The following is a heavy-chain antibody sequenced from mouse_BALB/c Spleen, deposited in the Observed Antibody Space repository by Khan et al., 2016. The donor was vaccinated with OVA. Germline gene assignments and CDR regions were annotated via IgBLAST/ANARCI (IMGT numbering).Heavy chain of an antibody. D-gene: IGHD2-3*01. J-gene: IGHJ4*01. Sequence: EVKLLESGPGLVKPSQSLSLTCTVTGYSITSDYAWNWIRQFPGNKLEWMGYISYSGSTSYTPSLKSRISITRDTSKNQFFLQLNSVTTEDTATYYCARDGSRYNYAMDYWGQGTAVTVSS. CDR1: GYSITSDYA. CDR2: ISYSGST. CDR3: ARDGSRYNYAMDY. V-gene: IGHV3-2*02.